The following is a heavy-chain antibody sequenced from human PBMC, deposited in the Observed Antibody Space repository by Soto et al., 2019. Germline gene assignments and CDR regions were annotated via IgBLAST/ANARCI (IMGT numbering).Heavy chain of an antibody. CDR1: GFTFTSSA. V-gene: IGHV1-58*01. J-gene: IGHJ4*02. Sequence: QMQLVQSGPEVKKPGTSVKVSCKASGFTFTSSAVQWVRQARGQRLEWIGWIVVGSGNTNYAQKFQERVTITRDMSTSTAYMELSSLRSEDTAEYYCAALLDYYDSSGRFDYWGQGTLVTVSS. CDR2: IVVGSGNT. D-gene: IGHD3-22*01. CDR3: AALLDYYDSSGRFDY.